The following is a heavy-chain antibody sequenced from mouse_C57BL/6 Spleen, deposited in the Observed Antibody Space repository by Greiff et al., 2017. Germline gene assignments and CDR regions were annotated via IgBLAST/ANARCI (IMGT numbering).Heavy chain of an antibody. CDR3: ARYEVRPTGAGYFDV. J-gene: IGHJ2*01. Sequence: QVQLQQSGAELVKPGASVKLSCKASGYTFTEYTMHWVKQRSGQGLEWIGWFYPGSGRTNYNEKFKGKATLTADKSSSTAYRELSRLTSEDSAVYFGARYEVRPTGAGYFDVWGTGTTLTVSS. CDR2: FYPGSGRT. V-gene: IGHV1-62-2*01. D-gene: IGHD4-1*02. CDR1: GYTFTEYT.